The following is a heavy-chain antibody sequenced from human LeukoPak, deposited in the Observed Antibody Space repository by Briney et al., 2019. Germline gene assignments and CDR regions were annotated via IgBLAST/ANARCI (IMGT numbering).Heavy chain of an antibody. CDR3: AKVGGYSYGYLPDY. V-gene: IGHV3-23*01. CDR2: ISGSGGTT. J-gene: IGHJ4*02. CDR1: GFTFSSYA. D-gene: IGHD5-18*01. Sequence: GGSLRLSCAASGFTFSSYAMSWVRQAPGKGLEWVSGISGSGGTTYYADSVKGRFTISRDNSKNTLYLQMNSLGAEDTAVYYCAKVGGYSYGYLPDYWGQGTLVTVSA.